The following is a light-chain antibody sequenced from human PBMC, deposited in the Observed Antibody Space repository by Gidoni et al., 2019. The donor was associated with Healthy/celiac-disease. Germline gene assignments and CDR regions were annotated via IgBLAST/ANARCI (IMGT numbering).Light chain of an antibody. Sequence: DIVMTQSPLSLPVTPGEPASISCRSSQSLLHSNEYNYLDWYLQKQGQSQQLLIYLGSNRASGVPDRFSGSGSGTDFTLKISRVEAEDVGVYYCMQARQTPPWTFGQXTKVEIK. J-gene: IGKJ1*01. CDR1: QSLLHSNEYNY. CDR2: LGS. CDR3: MQARQTPPWT. V-gene: IGKV2-28*01.